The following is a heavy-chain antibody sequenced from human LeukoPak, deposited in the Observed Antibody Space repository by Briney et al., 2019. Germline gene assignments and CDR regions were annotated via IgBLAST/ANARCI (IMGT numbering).Heavy chain of an antibody. CDR2: INIAGSNT. CDR3: ATDGAGFDT. V-gene: IGHV3-11*01. Sequence: GGSLRLSCVASGFTYSDYYMSWIRQAPGKGLEWLSYINIAGSNTHYADSVMGRFTVSRDNAKKSLYLQMNNLRAEDTAVYYCATDGAGFDTWGQGVLVTVSS. J-gene: IGHJ5*02. CDR1: GFTYSDYY.